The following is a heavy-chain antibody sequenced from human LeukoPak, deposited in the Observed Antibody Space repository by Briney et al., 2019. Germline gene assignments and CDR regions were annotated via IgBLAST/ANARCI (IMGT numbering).Heavy chain of an antibody. D-gene: IGHD3-16*01. CDR2: ISWDGGST. CDR1: GFTFDDYT. Sequence: GGSLRLSCAASGFTFDDYTMHWVRQAPGKGLEWVSLISWDGGSTYYADSVKGRFTISRDNSKNSLYLQMNSLRTEDTALYYCAEEGGDTLDYWGQGTLVTVSS. V-gene: IGHV3-43*01. CDR3: AEEGGDTLDY. J-gene: IGHJ4*02.